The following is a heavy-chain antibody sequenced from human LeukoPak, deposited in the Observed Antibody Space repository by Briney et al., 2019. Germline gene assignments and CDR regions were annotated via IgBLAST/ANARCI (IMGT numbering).Heavy chain of an antibody. J-gene: IGHJ5*02. CDR3: ARGVGYCSSTSCYDWSDP. D-gene: IGHD2-2*03. CDR1: GFTFSSYA. CDR2: ISYDGSNK. Sequence: PGRSLRLSCAASGFTFSSYAMHWVRQAPGKGLEWVAVISYDGSNKYYADSVKGRFTISRDNSKNTLYLQMNSLRAEDTAVYYCARGVGYCSSTSCYDWSDPWGQGTLVTVSS. V-gene: IGHV3-30-3*01.